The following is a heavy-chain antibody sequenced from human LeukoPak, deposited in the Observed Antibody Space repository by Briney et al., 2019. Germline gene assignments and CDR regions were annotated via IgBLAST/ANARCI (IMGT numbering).Heavy chain of an antibody. CDR2: IYHSGST. D-gene: IGHD2-2*02. CDR1: GGSISSGGYY. CDR3: AREKENCSSTSCYTSAFDI. V-gene: IGHV4-30-2*01. J-gene: IGHJ3*02. Sequence: SETLSLTCTVSGGSISSGGYYWSWIRQPPGKGLEWIGYIYHSGSTYYNPSLKSRVTISVDRSKNQFSLKLSSVTAADTAVYYCAREKENCSSTSCYTSAFDIWGQGTMVTVSS.